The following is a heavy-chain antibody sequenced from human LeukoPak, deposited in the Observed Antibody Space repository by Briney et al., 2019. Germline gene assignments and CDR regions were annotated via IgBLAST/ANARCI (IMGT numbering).Heavy chain of an antibody. CDR1: GGPISTYY. Sequence: PSETLSLTCTVSGGPISTYYWSWIRQPPGKGLEWIGYIYYSGTTNYNPSLKSRITMSVATSKNQFSLKLSSVTAADTAVYYCAREIYITMVRGVNWFDPWGQGTLVTVSS. CDR2: IYYSGTT. V-gene: IGHV4-59*12. CDR3: AREIYITMVRGVNWFDP. D-gene: IGHD3-10*01. J-gene: IGHJ5*02.